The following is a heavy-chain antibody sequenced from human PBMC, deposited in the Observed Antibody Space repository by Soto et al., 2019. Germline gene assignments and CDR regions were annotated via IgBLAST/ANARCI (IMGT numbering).Heavy chain of an antibody. V-gene: IGHV4-30-4*01. CDR3: ASKNSSGWFWFDP. D-gene: IGHD6-19*01. Sequence: LCGGSISSGDYYWSWIRQPPGKGLEWIGYIYYSGSTYYNPSLKSRVTISVDTPKNQFSLKLSSVTAADTAVYYCASKNSSGWFWFDPWGQGTLVTVSS. CDR1: GGSISSGDYY. CDR2: IYYSGST. J-gene: IGHJ5*02.